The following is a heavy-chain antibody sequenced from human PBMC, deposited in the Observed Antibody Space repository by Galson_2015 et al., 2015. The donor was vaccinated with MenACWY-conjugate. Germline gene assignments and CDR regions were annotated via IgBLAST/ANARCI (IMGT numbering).Heavy chain of an antibody. CDR2: IKPDGSEK. V-gene: IGHV3-7*01. CDR1: GFTFSTYW. Sequence: SLRLSCATSGFTFSTYWMTWVRQAPGKGLEWVANIKPDGSEKYYVDSVKGRFTISRDDAKSSLYLQMNSLRVEDTAVYYCVRDHQYNFDLWGQGTMVTVSS. J-gene: IGHJ4*02. CDR3: VRDHQYNFDL. D-gene: IGHD1-14*01.